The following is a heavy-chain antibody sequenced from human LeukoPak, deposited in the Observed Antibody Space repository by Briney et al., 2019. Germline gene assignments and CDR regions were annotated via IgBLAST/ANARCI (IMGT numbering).Heavy chain of an antibody. Sequence: SETLSLTCAVYGGSFSGCYWSWIRQPPGKGLEWIGEINHSGSTNYNPSLKSRVTISVDTSKNQFSLKLSSVTAADTAVYYCASSAPNYYDSSGYLRYWGQGTLVTVSS. CDR2: INHSGST. J-gene: IGHJ4*02. CDR3: ASSAPNYYDSSGYLRY. CDR1: GGSFSGCY. D-gene: IGHD3-22*01. V-gene: IGHV4-34*01.